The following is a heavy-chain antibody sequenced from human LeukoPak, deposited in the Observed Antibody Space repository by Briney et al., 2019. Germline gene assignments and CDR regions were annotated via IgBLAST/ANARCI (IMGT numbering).Heavy chain of an antibody. Sequence: ASVKVSCKASGYTFTSYGISWVRQAPGQGLEWMGWISAYNGKTNYAQKLQGRVTMTTDTSTSTAYMELRSLRSDDTAVYYCARVYYGSGSYYNAYYYYGMDVWGQGTTVTVSS. CDR2: ISAYNGKT. D-gene: IGHD3-10*01. CDR1: GYTFTSYG. J-gene: IGHJ6*02. CDR3: ARVYYGSGSYYNAYYYYGMDV. V-gene: IGHV1-18*01.